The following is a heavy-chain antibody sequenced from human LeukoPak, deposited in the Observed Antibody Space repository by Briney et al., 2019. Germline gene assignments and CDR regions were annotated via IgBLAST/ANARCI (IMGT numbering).Heavy chain of an antibody. J-gene: IGHJ4*02. V-gene: IGHV1-58*01. CDR2: IVVGSGNT. CDR1: GFTFTSSA. D-gene: IGHD1-26*01. Sequence: SVKVSCKASGFTFTSSAVQWVRQARGQRLEWIGWIVVGSGNTNYAQKFQERVTITRDMPTSTAYMELSSLRSEDTAVYYCAAFIVGATYFDYWGQGTLVTVSS. CDR3: AAFIVGATYFDY.